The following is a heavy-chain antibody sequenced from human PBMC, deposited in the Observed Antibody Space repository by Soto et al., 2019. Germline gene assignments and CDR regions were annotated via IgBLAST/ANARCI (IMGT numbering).Heavy chain of an antibody. D-gene: IGHD2-2*01. CDR3: ARGLSSPFGYYYGMDV. V-gene: IGHV3-33*01. J-gene: IGHJ6*02. Sequence: QVQLVESGGGVVQPGRSRRLSCEASGFPFSSLGMHWVRQAPGKGLEWGAVIWYDGSNKYYADSVKGRFTISRDNSKNTLYLQMNSLRAEDTAVYYCARGLSSPFGYYYGMDVWGQGTTVTVSS. CDR2: IWYDGSNK. CDR1: GFPFSSLG.